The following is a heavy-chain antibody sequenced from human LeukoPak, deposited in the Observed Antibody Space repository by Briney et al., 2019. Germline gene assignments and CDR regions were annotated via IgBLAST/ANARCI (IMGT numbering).Heavy chain of an antibody. V-gene: IGHV3-72*01. D-gene: IGHD1-26*01. Sequence: GGSLRLSCAASGFIFSDHYMDWVRQAPGKGLEWLARSRDKAKSYSTEHAASVKGRFTISRDNSKNSLYLQMNSLKTEDTAVYYCARRSNSYYTFDYWGQGTLATVSS. CDR1: GFIFSDHY. J-gene: IGHJ4*02. CDR2: SRDKAKSYST. CDR3: ARRSNSYYTFDY.